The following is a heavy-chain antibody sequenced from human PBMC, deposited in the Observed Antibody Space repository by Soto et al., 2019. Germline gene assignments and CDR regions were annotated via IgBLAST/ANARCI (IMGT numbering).Heavy chain of an antibody. V-gene: IGHV3-20*04. CDR1: GFTFSSCA. D-gene: IGHD6-13*01. J-gene: IGHJ6*02. CDR2: ITWNGEST. Sequence: GGSLRLSCAASGFTFSSCAMGWVRQAPGKGLEWVSAITWNGESTDYGDSVKGRFTISRDKAKNFLYLQMSGLRAEDTALYYCARGIAGAATSQHYYYYAMDVWGQGTTVTVSS. CDR3: ARGIAGAATSQHYYYYAMDV.